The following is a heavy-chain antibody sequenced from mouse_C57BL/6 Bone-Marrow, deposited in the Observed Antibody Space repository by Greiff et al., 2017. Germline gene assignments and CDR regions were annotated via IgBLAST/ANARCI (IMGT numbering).Heavy chain of an antibody. J-gene: IGHJ3*01. CDR1: GFTFSDYY. CDR2: INYDGIST. Sequence: EVQLVESEGGLVQPGSSMKLSCTASGFTFSDYYMAWVRQVPEKGLEWVANINYDGISTYYLDSLKSRFIISRDNAKNILYLQMSSLKSEDTATYYCASYYDYDWFAYWGQGTLVTVSA. CDR3: ASYYDYDWFAY. V-gene: IGHV5-16*01. D-gene: IGHD2-4*01.